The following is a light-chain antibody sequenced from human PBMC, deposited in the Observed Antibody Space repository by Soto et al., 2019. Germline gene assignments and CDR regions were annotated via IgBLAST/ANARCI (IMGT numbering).Light chain of an antibody. Sequence: QSVLTQPPSVSAAPGQKVTISCSGSSSNVGSNYVSWYQQLPGTAPKLLIYDNGKRSSGIPDRFSGSQSGTSATLGITGLQTGDEADYYCGTCDNSLSAVFGGGTKLTVL. CDR3: GTCDNSLSAV. J-gene: IGLJ2*01. CDR2: DNG. CDR1: SSNVGSNY. V-gene: IGLV1-51*01.